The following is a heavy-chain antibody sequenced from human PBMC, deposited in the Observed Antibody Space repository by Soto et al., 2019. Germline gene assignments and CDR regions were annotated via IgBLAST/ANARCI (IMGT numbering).Heavy chain of an antibody. D-gene: IGHD2-8*01. V-gene: IGHV1-46*03. CDR2: IYPGRVNI. Sequence: QVQLVQSGAEVKKPGASVKVSCKAIGYSFTSHYMHWVRQAPGQGLEWMGTIYPGRVNIGYAQKFKGRVSMTKDTSTSTVYMEVNSLTSEDTAVYYWASDQSWHALVWWVDPWGQGTLVTVSS. CDR1: GYSFTSHY. CDR3: ASDQSWHALVWWVDP. J-gene: IGHJ5*02.